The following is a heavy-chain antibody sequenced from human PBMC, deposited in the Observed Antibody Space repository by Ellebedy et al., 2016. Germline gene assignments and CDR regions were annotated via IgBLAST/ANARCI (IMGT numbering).Heavy chain of an antibody. D-gene: IGHD2-2*01. CDR3: ARERVPAAMYMHFDL. J-gene: IGHJ2*01. V-gene: IGHV4-59*01. CDR2: IYYSGST. Sequence: SETLSLTXTVSGGSISSYYWSWIRQPPGKGLEWIGYIYYSGSTNYNPSLKSRVTISVDTSKNQFSLKLSSVTAADTAVYYCARERVPAAMYMHFDLWGRGTLVTVSS. CDR1: GGSISSYY.